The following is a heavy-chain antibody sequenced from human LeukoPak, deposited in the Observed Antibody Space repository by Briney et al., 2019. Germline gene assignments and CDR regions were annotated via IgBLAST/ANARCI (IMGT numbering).Heavy chain of an antibody. CDR3: AREGLVLPIVVVPAAMVMDY. D-gene: IGHD2-2*01. CDR2: ISAYNGNT. Sequence: ASVKVSCKGSGYTFTSYGISWVRQASGQGPEWMGWISAYNGNTNYAQKLQGRVTMTTDTSTSTAYMELRSLRSDDTAVYYCAREGLVLPIVVVPAAMVMDYWGQGTLVTVSS. J-gene: IGHJ4*02. V-gene: IGHV1-18*01. CDR1: GYTFTSYG.